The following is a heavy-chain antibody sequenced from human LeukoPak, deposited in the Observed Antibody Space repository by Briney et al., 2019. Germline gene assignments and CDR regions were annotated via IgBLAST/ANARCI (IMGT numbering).Heavy chain of an antibody. Sequence: SETLSLTCAVYGGSFSGYYWSWIRQPPGKGLEWIGEINHRGSTNYNPSLKSRVTISVDTSKNQFSLELSSVTAADTAVYYCARGYPSLAVAANFDYWGQGTLVTVSS. CDR3: ARGYPSLAVAANFDY. D-gene: IGHD6-19*01. CDR2: INHRGST. CDR1: GGSFSGYY. J-gene: IGHJ4*02. V-gene: IGHV4-34*01.